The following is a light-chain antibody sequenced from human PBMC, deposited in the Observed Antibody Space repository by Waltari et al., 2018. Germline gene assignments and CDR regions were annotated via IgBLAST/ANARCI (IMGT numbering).Light chain of an antibody. J-gene: IGLJ2*01. CDR3: QACDSSILVV. Sequence: SYELPQPPSVSVSPAQTASLTCSGAKLGDKYACWSQQKPGQSPVLIIHQDTKRPSGSPERFSGSNSGNTATLTISGTQAMDEAEYYCQACDSSILVVFGGGTKLTVL. CDR1: KLGDKY. V-gene: IGLV3-1*01. CDR2: QDT.